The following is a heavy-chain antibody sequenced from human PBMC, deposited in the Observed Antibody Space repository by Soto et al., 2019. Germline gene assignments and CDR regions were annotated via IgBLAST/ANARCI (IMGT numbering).Heavy chain of an antibody. V-gene: IGHV1-69*13. J-gene: IGHJ6*02. CDR3: ARAKVVAATNYYYYGMDV. CDR1: GGRFSSYA. D-gene: IGHD2-15*01. CDR2: IIPIFGTA. Sequence: SVKVSCKASGGRFSSYAISWVRQAPGQGLEWMGGIIPIFGTANYAQKFQGRVTITADESTSAAYMELSSLRSEDTAVYYCARAKVVAATNYYYYGMDVWGQGTTVTVSS.